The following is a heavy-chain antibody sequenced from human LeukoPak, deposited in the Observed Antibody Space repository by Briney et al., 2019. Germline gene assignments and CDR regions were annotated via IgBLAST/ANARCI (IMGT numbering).Heavy chain of an antibody. V-gene: IGHV1-8*01. Sequence: ASVKVSCKASGYTFTSYDINWVRQATGQGLEWMGWMNPNSGNTGYAQKFQGRVTMTRNTSISTAYMELSSLRSEDTAVYYCARARIAAAGYYMDVRGKGTTVTVSS. J-gene: IGHJ6*03. CDR1: GYTFTSYD. CDR2: MNPNSGNT. D-gene: IGHD6-13*01. CDR3: ARARIAAAGYYMDV.